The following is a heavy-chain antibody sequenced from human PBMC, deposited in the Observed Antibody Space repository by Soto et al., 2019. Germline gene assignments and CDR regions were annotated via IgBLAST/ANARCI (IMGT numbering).Heavy chain of an antibody. Sequence: GGSLRLSCAASGFIFRNYWMSWVRQAPGKGLEWLANIRQDGGEKYYGGSVQGRFTISRDNSENSLYLQMNSLRVEDTAVYYCAKDRSSTSCYAFDYWGQGSLVTVSS. CDR2: IRQDGGEK. CDR3: AKDRSSTSCYAFDY. D-gene: IGHD2-2*01. J-gene: IGHJ4*02. CDR1: GFIFRNYW. V-gene: IGHV3-7*03.